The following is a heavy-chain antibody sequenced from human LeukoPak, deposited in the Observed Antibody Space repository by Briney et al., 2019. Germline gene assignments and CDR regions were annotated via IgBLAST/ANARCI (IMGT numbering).Heavy chain of an antibody. CDR2: ISGSDGHT. V-gene: IGHV3-23*01. CDR3: AKGPFRVRASAVPSDAFDI. J-gene: IGHJ3*02. Sequence: PGGSLRLSCAASGFTFSNYAMSWVRQAPGKGLEWVSAISGSDGHTYYADSVKGRFTISSDNSKNTLYLQMFSLRAEDTAVYYCAKGPFRVRASAVPSDAFDIWGQGTMVTVSS. D-gene: IGHD1-26*01. CDR1: GFTFSNYA.